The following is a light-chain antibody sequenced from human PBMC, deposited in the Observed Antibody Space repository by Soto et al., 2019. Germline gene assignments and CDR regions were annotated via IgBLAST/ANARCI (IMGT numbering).Light chain of an antibody. J-gene: IGKJ5*01. CDR1: QSISSSY. CDR2: GAF. CDR3: QQYVSLPIT. Sequence: EIVLKQSPGTLSLSPEERATLSRRASQSISSSYLAWYQQKPGQAPRLLIYGAFSRATGIPDRFSGSGSGTDFTLTINRVAPEDFAVYYCQQYVSLPITFGQGTRLEIK. V-gene: IGKV3-20*01.